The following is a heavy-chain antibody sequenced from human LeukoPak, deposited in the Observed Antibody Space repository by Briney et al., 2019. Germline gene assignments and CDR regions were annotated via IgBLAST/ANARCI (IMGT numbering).Heavy chain of an antibody. J-gene: IGHJ3*01. CDR3: VREGHTSGHAPAF. V-gene: IGHV3-30*03. Sequence: PGRSLRLSCAASEFTFRSFVMHWVRQAPGKGLEWVAGIAADGGFEHYAGSVKGRFTISRDNFKNTLSLQMNTLKSEDTALYHCVREGHTSGHAPAFWGQGAMVTVSS. CDR1: EFTFRSFV. CDR2: IAADGGFE. D-gene: IGHD3-22*01.